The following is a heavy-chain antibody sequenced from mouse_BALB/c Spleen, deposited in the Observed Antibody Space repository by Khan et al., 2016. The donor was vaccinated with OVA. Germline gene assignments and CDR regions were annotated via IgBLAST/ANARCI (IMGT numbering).Heavy chain of an antibody. D-gene: IGHD4-1*01. CDR3: ASHLTGSFAY. V-gene: IGHV5-6*01. CDR1: EFTFSPYG. J-gene: IGHJ3*01. Sequence: EVELVESGGTLLSPGGSLKLSFAPSEFTFSPYGIPWFRRIPAKRLGWVPTIISVGIFTSYPNSLKGRFRISRDNAKNTLYLQMRSLKSEDTAMYYFASHLTGSFAYWGQGTLVTVAA. CDR2: IISVGIFT.